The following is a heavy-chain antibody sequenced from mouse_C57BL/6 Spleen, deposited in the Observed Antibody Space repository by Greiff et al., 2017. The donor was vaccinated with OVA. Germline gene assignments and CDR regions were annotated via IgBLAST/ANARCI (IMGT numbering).Heavy chain of an antibody. CDR1: GFTFSSYA. D-gene: IGHD4-1*01. CDR2: ISDGGSYT. J-gene: IGHJ1*03. CDR3: ARDPLLGRGYFDV. Sequence: EVKLVESGGGLVKPGGSLKLSCAASGFTFSSYAMSWVRQTPEKRLEWVATISDGGSYTYYPDNVKGRFTISRDNAKNNLYLQMSHLKSEDTAMYYCARDPLLGRGYFDVWGTGTTVTVSS. V-gene: IGHV5-4*01.